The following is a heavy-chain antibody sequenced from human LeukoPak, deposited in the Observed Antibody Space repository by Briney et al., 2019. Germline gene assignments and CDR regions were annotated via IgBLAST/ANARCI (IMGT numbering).Heavy chain of an antibody. Sequence: GGSLRLSCAASGFTFSSYWMHWVRQAPRKGLVWVSRINTDGSSTSYADPVKGRFTISRDTAKNTLYLQMNSLRAEDTAVYYCARDPEWELLVDWGQGTLVTVSS. D-gene: IGHD1-26*01. V-gene: IGHV3-74*01. CDR2: INTDGSST. J-gene: IGHJ4*02. CDR1: GFTFSSYW. CDR3: ARDPEWELLVD.